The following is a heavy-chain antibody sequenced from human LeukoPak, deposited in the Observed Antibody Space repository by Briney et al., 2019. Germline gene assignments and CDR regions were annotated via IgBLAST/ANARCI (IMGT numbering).Heavy chain of an antibody. J-gene: IGHJ4*02. Sequence: PGESLKISCKGSGYSFTSYWIGWVRQMPGKGLEWMGFIFPGDSDTTYSPSLQGQVTISVDKSITTAYLQWSSLKASDTAMYYCARTTGDHDGPAFYWGQGTLVTVSS. D-gene: IGHD2-21*02. CDR3: ARTTGDHDGPAFY. CDR1: GYSFTSYW. V-gene: IGHV5-51*01. CDR2: IFPGDSDT.